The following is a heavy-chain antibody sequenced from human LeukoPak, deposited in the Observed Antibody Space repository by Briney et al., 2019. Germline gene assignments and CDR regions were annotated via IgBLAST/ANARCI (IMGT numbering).Heavy chain of an antibody. J-gene: IGHJ4*02. CDR2: ISSSSKYI. Sequence: LSLTCTVSGGSISSGDYYWSWIRQAPGKGLEWVSSISSSSKYIYYAESMKGRFTISRDNAKNSLYLQMNSLRAEDTAVYYCARLRDSSWYDYWGQGTLVTVSS. CDR3: ARLRDSSWYDY. CDR1: GGSISSGDYY. D-gene: IGHD6-13*01. V-gene: IGHV3-11*06.